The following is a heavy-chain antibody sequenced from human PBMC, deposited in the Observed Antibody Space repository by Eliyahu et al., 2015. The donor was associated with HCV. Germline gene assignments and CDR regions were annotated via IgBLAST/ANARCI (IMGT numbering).Heavy chain of an antibody. CDR3: TRRRYCTSNSCPAPLDN. Sequence: EVQLVESGGGLVQPGGSXXTLLCSLWIXLXXDHHXDWVRQAPGKGLGWGCRSRNKAYNYATQYAASVRGRFTISRDDSMNSLFLQMNSLKTEDAAVYYCTRRRYCTSNSCPAPLDNWGQGILVTVSS. J-gene: IGHJ4*01. CDR2: SRNKAYNYAT. D-gene: IGHD2-2*01. V-gene: IGHV3-72*01. CDR1: IXLXXDHH.